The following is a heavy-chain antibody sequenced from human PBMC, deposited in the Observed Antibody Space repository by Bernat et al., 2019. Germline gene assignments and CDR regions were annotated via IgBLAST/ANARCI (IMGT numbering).Heavy chain of an antibody. D-gene: IGHD6-6*01. CDR2: ISGYNGNT. V-gene: IGHV1-18*01. Sequence: QVQLVQSGAEVKKPGASVKVSCKASGYTFTSYGISWVRQAPGQGLEWMGWISGYNGNTNHAQKLQGRVTMTTDTSTSTAYMELRSLRSDDTTVYYCARYAYSSLRYYYMDVWGKGTTVTVSS. CDR1: GYTFTSYG. J-gene: IGHJ6*03. CDR3: ARYAYSSLRYYYMDV.